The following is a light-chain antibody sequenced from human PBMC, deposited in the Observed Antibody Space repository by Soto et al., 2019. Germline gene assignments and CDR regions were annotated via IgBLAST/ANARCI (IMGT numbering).Light chain of an antibody. V-gene: IGKV1-5*01. Sequence: DIQMTQSPSTLTASVGDRVTITCRASQTITSWLAWYQQKPGKAPKFLIYDASTLETGVPSRFSGSGSGTEFTLTISSLQPDDFATYYCQQYNSYPYTFGQGTKLEIK. J-gene: IGKJ2*01. CDR1: QTITSW. CDR3: QQYNSYPYT. CDR2: DAS.